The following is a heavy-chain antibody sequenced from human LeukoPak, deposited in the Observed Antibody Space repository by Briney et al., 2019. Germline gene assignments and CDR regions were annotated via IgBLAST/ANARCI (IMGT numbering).Heavy chain of an antibody. D-gene: IGHD3-3*01. J-gene: IGHJ4*02. Sequence: GGSLRLSCVASGFTFSNHWMSWVRQAPGKGLEWVANIKQDGSEKYYVDSEKGRFTISRDNAKNSLYLQMNSLRAEDTAVYYCARSYYDSWSGYLAYFDSWGQGTLVTVSS. CDR3: ARSYYDSWSGYLAYFDS. CDR1: GFTFSNHW. V-gene: IGHV3-7*01. CDR2: IKQDGSEK.